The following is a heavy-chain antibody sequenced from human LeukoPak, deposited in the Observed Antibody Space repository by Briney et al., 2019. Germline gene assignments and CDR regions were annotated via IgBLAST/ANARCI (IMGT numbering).Heavy chain of an antibody. CDR3: AKRGWGIAASGNYYYYMDV. V-gene: IGHV3-30*18. CDR2: ISYDGSNK. D-gene: IGHD6-13*01. CDR1: GFTFSSYG. J-gene: IGHJ6*03. Sequence: PGRSLRLSCAASGFTFSSYGMHWVRQAPGKGLEWVAVISYDGSNKYYADSVKGRFTISRDNSKNTLYLQMNSLRAEDTAVYYCAKRGWGIAASGNYYYYMDVWGKGTTVTVSS.